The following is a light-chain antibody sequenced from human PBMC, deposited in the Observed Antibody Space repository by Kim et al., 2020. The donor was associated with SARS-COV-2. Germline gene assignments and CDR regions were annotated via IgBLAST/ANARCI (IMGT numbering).Light chain of an antibody. CDR3: QQRSNWPLT. Sequence: EIVLTQSPATLSLSPGERATLSCRASQSVTKFLTWYQQKPGQAPRLLIYDASNRATGIPARFSGSGFGTDFTLTISSLEPEDFAVYYCQQRSNWPLTFGGGTKVEI. CDR2: DAS. CDR1: QSVTKF. V-gene: IGKV3-11*01. J-gene: IGKJ4*01.